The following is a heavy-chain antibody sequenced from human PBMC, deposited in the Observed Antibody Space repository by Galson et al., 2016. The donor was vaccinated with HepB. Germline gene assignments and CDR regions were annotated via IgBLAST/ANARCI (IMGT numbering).Heavy chain of an antibody. CDR2: ICYDGSNE. Sequence: SLRLSCAASGFTLSSSGMHWVRQAPGKGLQWVAAICYDGSNEYYADSVKGRFTMSRDKTKNTLYLQMNSLRVEDTAVYHCVKDKEVRYNHGYLDLWGQGTLVTVSS. CDR3: VKDKEVRYNHGYLDL. CDR1: GFTLSSSG. D-gene: IGHD5-18*01. V-gene: IGHV3-33*03. J-gene: IGHJ4*02.